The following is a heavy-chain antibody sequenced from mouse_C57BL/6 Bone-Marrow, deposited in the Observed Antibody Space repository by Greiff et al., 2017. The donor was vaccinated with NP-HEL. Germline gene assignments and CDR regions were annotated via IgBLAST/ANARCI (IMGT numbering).Heavy chain of an antibody. CDR3: ARAYYSNYGSDY. J-gene: IGHJ2*01. CDR1: GYTFTSYW. V-gene: IGHV1-69*01. CDR2: IDPSDSYT. Sequence: QVQLQQPGAELVMPGASVKLSCKASGYTFTSYWMHWVKQRPGQGLEWIGEIDPSDSYTNYNQKFKGKSTLTVDKSSSTAYMQLSSLTSEDSAIYYCARAYYSNYGSDYWGQGTTLTVSS. D-gene: IGHD2-5*01.